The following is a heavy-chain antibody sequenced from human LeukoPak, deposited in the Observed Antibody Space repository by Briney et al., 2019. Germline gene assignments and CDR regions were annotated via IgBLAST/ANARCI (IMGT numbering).Heavy chain of an antibody. CDR1: GFTLSSYE. CDR3: ARVQKSRKSVASAVDC. V-gene: IGHV3-21*01. CDR2: IGYGGSDT. J-gene: IGHJ4*02. Sequence: GGSLRLSCTVSGFTLSSYEMTWFRQAPGKGLEWVSSIGYGGSDTHYADSVRGRFSISRDNAKNSLYLQMNSLRAEDTAVYYCARVQKSRKSVASAVDCWGQGTVVIVSS. D-gene: IGHD5-12*01.